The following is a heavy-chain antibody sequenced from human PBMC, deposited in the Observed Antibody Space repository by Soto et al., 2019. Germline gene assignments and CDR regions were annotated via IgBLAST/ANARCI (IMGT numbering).Heavy chain of an antibody. Sequence: QVQLQESGPGLVKSSGPLSLARAVSGDSITTTNWWTWVRQSPGKGLEWIGEIYSSGNTNYNPSLMSRVTMSVDESTNRFSLKLTSLTIADTAVYFCARAPGVVVGTSIVSSFFDSWGQGTLATVSS. CDR3: ARAPGVVVGTSIVSSFFDS. CDR2: IYSSGNT. V-gene: IGHV4-4*02. CDR1: GDSITTTNW. D-gene: IGHD2-21*02. J-gene: IGHJ5*01.